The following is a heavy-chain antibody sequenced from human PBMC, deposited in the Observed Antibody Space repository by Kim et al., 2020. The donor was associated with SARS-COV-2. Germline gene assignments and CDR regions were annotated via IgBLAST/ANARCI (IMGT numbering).Heavy chain of an antibody. D-gene: IGHD7-27*01. J-gene: IGHJ4*02. CDR1: GGSISSGGYY. V-gene: IGHV4-31*03. CDR2: IYYSGST. Sequence: SETLSLTCTVSGGSISSGGYYWSWIRQHPGKGLEWIGYIYYSGSTYYNPSLKSRVTISVDTSKNQFSLKLSSVTAADTAVYYCAREGGNRLGYFDYWGQGTLVTVSS. CDR3: AREGGNRLGYFDY.